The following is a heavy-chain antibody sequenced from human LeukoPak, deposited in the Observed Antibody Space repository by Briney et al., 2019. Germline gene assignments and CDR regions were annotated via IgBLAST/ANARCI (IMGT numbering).Heavy chain of an antibody. CDR3: ARLTTMVRGVIIVKYYFDY. D-gene: IGHD3-10*01. V-gene: IGHV4-59*08. CDR2: IYYSGST. CDR1: GGSISSYY. J-gene: IGHJ4*02. Sequence: PSETLSLTCTVSGGSISSYYWSWIRQPPGKGLEWIGYIYYSGSTNYNPSLKSRVTISVDTSKNQFSLKLSSVTAADTAVYYCARLTTMVRGVIIVKYYFDYWGQGTLVTVSS.